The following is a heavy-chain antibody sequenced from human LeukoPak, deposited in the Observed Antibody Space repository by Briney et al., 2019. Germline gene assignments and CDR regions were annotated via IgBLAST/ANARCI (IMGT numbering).Heavy chain of an antibody. Sequence: GESLKISCKDSGNTFTNFWIGWVRQMPGKGLEWLGIIFPGDSDTRYSPSFEGQVTISADTSISTAFLQWRSLKASDTAMYYCARLWFGEEYFYGMDVWGQGTTVTVSS. CDR3: ARLWFGEEYFYGMDV. CDR1: GNTFTNFW. V-gene: IGHV5-51*01. J-gene: IGHJ6*02. CDR2: IFPGDSDT. D-gene: IGHD3-10*01.